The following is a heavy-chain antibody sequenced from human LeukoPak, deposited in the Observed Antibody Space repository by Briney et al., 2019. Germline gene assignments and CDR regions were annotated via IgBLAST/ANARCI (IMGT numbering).Heavy chain of an antibody. D-gene: IGHD6-13*01. CDR3: ARGLGQQLSYYYYYYMDV. CDR1: GGSISSYY. V-gene: IGHV4-4*07. Sequence: SETLSLTCTVSGGSISSYYWSWIRQPAGKGLEWIGRIYTSGSTNYNPSLKSRVTMPVDTSKNQFSLKLSSVTAADTAVYYCARGLGQQLSYYYYYYMDVWGKGTTVTVSS. J-gene: IGHJ6*03. CDR2: IYTSGST.